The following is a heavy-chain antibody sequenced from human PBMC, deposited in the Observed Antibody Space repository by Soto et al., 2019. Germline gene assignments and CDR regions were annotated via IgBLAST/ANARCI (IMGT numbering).Heavy chain of an antibody. V-gene: IGHV6-1*01. CDR1: GDSVSSNSAA. D-gene: IGHD6-13*01. J-gene: IGHJ5*02. Sequence: QVQLQQSGPGLVKPSQTLSLTCAISGDSVSSNSAAWNWIRQSPSRVLEWLGRTYYRSKWYNDYAVSVKSPIPINPDTSKNQFSLHLNSVAPEDTAVYYCARGFMDSSSGYSIWFDPWGQGTLVTVSS. CDR2: TYYRSKWYN. CDR3: ARGFMDSSSGYSIWFDP.